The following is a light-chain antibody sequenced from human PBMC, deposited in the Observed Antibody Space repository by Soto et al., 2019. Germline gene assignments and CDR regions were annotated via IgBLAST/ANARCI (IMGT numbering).Light chain of an antibody. J-gene: IGLJ2*01. CDR2: EVT. CDR1: SNDVGGYNF. CDR3: SSYAGSNSII. Sequence: QSVLTQPPSASGSPGQSVTISCTGTSNDVGGYNFVSWYQQHPGKAPKVMIYEVTKRPSGVPDRFSGSKSGNTASLTVSGVQAEDEADYYCSSYAGSNSIIFGGGTKVTVL. V-gene: IGLV2-8*01.